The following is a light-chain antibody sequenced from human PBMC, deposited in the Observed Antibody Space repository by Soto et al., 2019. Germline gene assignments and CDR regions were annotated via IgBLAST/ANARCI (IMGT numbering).Light chain of an antibody. J-gene: IGKJ1*01. CDR3: HQYGSSPWT. V-gene: IGKV3-20*01. Sequence: EIVLTQSPGTLSLSPGERGALSCRASQSVSSNYVAWYQQKPGQAPRLLISGASNRATGTPDRFRGSGSGTDFTLTISRLDPEDFAVYYCHQYGSSPWTFGQGTKVDIK. CDR2: GAS. CDR1: QSVSSNY.